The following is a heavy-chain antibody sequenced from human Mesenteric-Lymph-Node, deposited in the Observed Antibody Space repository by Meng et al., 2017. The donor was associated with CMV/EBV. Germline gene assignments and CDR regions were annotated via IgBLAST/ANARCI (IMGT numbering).Heavy chain of an antibody. CDR3: ARGLKLERGYYYYYYGMDV. D-gene: IGHD1-1*01. J-gene: IGHJ6*02. Sequence: ASVKVSCKASGYTFTSYYMNWVRQAPGQGLEWMGIMNPYGGSTSYAQKFQGRITMTRDTSTSTVYMELSSLTSEDTAVYYCARGLKLERGYYYYYYGMDVWGQGTTVTVSS. CDR1: GYTFTSYY. V-gene: IGHV1-46*01. CDR2: MNPYGGST.